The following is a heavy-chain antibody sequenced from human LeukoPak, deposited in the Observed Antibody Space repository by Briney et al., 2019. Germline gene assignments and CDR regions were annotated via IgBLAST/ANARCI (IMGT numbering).Heavy chain of an antibody. CDR1: GFTFGTYW. CDR3: ATEASGDAFDI. Sequence: GGSLRLSCAASGFTFGTYWMAWVRQAPGKGLEWVANIKQDGSAEYYVDSVKGRFTISRDNAKNSLYLQMNSLRAGDTAVYYCATEASGDAFDIWGQGTMVTVSS. CDR2: IKQDGSAE. V-gene: IGHV3-7*01. J-gene: IGHJ3*02.